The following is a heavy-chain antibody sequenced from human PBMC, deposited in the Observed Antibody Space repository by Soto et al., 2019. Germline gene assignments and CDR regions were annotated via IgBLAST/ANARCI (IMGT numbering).Heavy chain of an antibody. J-gene: IGHJ4*02. CDR2: INHSGST. V-gene: IGHV4-34*01. CDR1: GGSFSGYC. D-gene: IGHD3-10*01. CDR3: ARSSSGSYYNHFDY. Sequence: SETLSLTCAVYGGSFSGYCWSWIRQPPGKGLEWIGEINHSGSTNYSPSLKSRVTISVDTSKNQFSLKLSSVTAADTAVYYCARSSSGSYYNHFDYWGQGTLVTVSS.